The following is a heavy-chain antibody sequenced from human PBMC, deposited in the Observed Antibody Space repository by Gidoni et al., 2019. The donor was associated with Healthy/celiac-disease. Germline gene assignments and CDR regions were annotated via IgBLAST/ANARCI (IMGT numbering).Heavy chain of an antibody. CDR3: AKVPHSSSWYLYYFDY. Sequence: EGKLLESGGGLVQPWGPVRLCCAAAGVTLCGYAMRWVRRAPGKGLECASAMSGSGGSTYSADSVKGRFTISRDNSKTTLYLQMNSLRAEDTAVYYCAKVPHSSSWYLYYFDYWGQGTLVTVSS. CDR1: GVTLCGYA. D-gene: IGHD6-13*01. J-gene: IGHJ4*02. V-gene: IGHV3-23*01. CDR2: MSGSGGST.